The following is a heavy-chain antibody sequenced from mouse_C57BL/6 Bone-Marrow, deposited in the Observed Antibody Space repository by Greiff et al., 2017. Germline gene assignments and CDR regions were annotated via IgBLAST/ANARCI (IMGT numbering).Heavy chain of an antibody. CDR1: GYTFTSYW. V-gene: IGHV1-74*01. CDR3: AICYYGSSWFAY. CDR2: IHPSGSDT. D-gene: IGHD1-1*01. J-gene: IGHJ3*01. Sequence: QVQLQQSGAELVKPGASVKVSCKASGYTFTSYWMHWVKQRPGQGLEWIGRIHPSGSDTNYNQKFKGKATLTVNKSSSTAYMQLSSLTSENSAVYYCAICYYGSSWFAYWGQGTLVTVSA.